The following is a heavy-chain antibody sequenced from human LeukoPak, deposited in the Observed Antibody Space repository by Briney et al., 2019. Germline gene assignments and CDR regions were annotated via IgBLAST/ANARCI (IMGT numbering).Heavy chain of an antibody. Sequence: ASVKVSCKASGVTFSSYAISWVRQAPGQGLEWMGGIIPIFGTANYAQKFQGRVTITTDESTSTAYMELSSLRSEDTAVYYCARYLSSGGYYYYYMDVWGKGTTVTVSS. CDR1: GVTFSSYA. D-gene: IGHD3-10*01. CDR3: ARYLSSGGYYYYYMDV. CDR2: IIPIFGTA. V-gene: IGHV1-69*05. J-gene: IGHJ6*03.